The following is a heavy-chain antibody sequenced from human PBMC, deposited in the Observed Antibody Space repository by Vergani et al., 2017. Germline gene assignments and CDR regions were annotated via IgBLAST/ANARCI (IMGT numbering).Heavy chain of an antibody. V-gene: IGHV3-74*01. J-gene: IGHJ6*02. D-gene: IGHD1-7*01. CDR3: AREMWAGTTFYYYYYGMDV. Sequence: EVQLVESGGGLVQPGGSLRLSCAASGFTFSSYWMHWVRQAPGKGLVWVSRINSDGSSTSYADSVKGRFTISRDNAKNTLYLQMNSLRAEDTAVYYCAREMWAGTTFYYYYYGMDVWGQGTTVTVSS. CDR1: GFTFSSYW. CDR2: INSDGSST.